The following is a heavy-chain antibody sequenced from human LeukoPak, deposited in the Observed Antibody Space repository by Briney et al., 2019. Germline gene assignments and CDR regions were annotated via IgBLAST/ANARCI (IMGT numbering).Heavy chain of an antibody. CDR3: AKIPSTSWTYYYMDV. J-gene: IGHJ6*03. V-gene: IGHV3-23*01. CDR2: ISGSGGST. Sequence: GGSLRLSCAASGFTFSSYAMSWVRQAPGKGLEWVSAISGSGGSTYCADSVKGRFTISRDNSKNTLYLQMNSLRAEDTAVYYCAKIPSTSWTYYYMDVWGKGTTVTVSS. D-gene: IGHD2-2*01. CDR1: GFTFSSYA.